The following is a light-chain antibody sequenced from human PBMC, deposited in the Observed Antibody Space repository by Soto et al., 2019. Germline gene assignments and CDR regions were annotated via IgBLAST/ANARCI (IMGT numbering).Light chain of an antibody. CDR3: QQYNNWPPAWT. CDR2: GAS. V-gene: IGKV3-15*01. CDR1: QGVRSN. Sequence: EIVLTQSPATLSLSTGERAALACRASQGVRSNLAWYQQKPGPSPRLLIYGASTRATAIPARFSGSGSGTQFTLTISSLQSEDFAVYYCQQYNNWPPAWTFGQGTNVDIK. J-gene: IGKJ1*01.